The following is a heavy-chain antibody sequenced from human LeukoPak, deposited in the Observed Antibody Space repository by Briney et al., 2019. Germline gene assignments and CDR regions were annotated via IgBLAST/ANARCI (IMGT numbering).Heavy chain of an antibody. CDR3: ARAEQWLVRPDFDY. D-gene: IGHD6-19*01. CDR1: GYSFTSYA. V-gene: IGHV7-4-1*02. CDR2: INTNTGNP. Sequence: ASVKVSCKASGYSFTSYAMNWVRQAPGQWLEWMGWINTNTGNPTYAQGFTGRFVFSLDTSVSTAYLQISSLKAEDTAVYYCARAEQWLVRPDFDYWGQGTLVTVSS. J-gene: IGHJ4*02.